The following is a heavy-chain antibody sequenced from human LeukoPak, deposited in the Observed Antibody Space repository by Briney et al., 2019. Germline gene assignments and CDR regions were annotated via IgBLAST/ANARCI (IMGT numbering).Heavy chain of an antibody. CDR1: GFTFSDYY. CDR2: ISNSGGSI. D-gene: IGHD6-13*01. CDR3: AREVGWSSSWYYYYYYMDV. Sequence: GGSLRLSCAASGFTFSDYYMNWIRQAPGKGLEWVSYISNSGGSIFYADSVKGRFTISRDNDKNSLYLQMNGLRAEDTAVYYCAREVGWSSSWYYYYYYMDVWGKGTTVTVSS. J-gene: IGHJ6*03. V-gene: IGHV3-11*04.